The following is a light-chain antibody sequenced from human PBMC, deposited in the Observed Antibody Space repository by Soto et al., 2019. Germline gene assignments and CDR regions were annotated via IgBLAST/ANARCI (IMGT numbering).Light chain of an antibody. CDR2: DAS. CDR3: QQYDNLLSFT. J-gene: IGKJ3*01. V-gene: IGKV1-33*01. Sequence: DIQMTQSPSSLSASVGDRVTITCQASQDISNYLNWYQQKPGKAPKLLINDASNLETGVPSRFSGSGSGTDFTFPISRLQPEDIATYYCQQYDNLLSFTFGPGTKVDIK. CDR1: QDISNY.